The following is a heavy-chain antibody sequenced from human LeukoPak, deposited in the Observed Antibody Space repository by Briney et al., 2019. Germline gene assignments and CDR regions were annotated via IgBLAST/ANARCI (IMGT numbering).Heavy chain of an antibody. CDR1: GFTFSSYA. D-gene: IGHD3-3*01. CDR3: AKVLSPSYYDFWSGYPLDY. Sequence: PGGSLRLSCAASGFTFSSYAISWVRQAPGKGLEWVSAISGSGGSTYYADSVKGRFTISRDNSKNTLYLQMNSLRAEDTAVYYCAKVLSPSYYDFWSGYPLDYWGQGTLVTVSS. V-gene: IGHV3-23*01. CDR2: ISGSGGST. J-gene: IGHJ4*02.